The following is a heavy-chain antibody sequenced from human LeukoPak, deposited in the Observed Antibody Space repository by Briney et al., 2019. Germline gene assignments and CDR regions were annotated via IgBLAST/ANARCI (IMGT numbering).Heavy chain of an antibody. CDR2: ISGSGGST. D-gene: IGHD2-15*01. V-gene: IGHV3-23*01. CDR3: AKDAEGYRSGGSCYLFDS. CDR1: GFTFSSYA. J-gene: IGHJ4*02. Sequence: GGSLRLSCAASGFTFSSYAMSWVRQAPGKGLEWVSAISGSGGSTYYADSVKGRFTISRDNSKNTLYLQMNSLRAEDTAVYYCAKDAEGYRSGGSCYLFDSWGQGTLVTVSS.